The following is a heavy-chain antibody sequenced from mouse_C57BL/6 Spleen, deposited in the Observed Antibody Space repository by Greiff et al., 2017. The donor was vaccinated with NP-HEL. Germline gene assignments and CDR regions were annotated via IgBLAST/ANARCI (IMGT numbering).Heavy chain of an antibody. CDR3: TYYGSSYGYFDV. Sequence: QVHVKQSGAELVRPGASVTLSCKASGYTFTDYEMHWVKQTPVHGLEWIGAIDPETGGTAYNQKFKGKAILTADKSSSTAYMELRSLTSEDSAVYYCTYYGSSYGYFDVWGTGTTVTVSS. CDR2: IDPETGGT. J-gene: IGHJ1*03. CDR1: GYTFTDYE. D-gene: IGHD1-1*01. V-gene: IGHV1-15*01.